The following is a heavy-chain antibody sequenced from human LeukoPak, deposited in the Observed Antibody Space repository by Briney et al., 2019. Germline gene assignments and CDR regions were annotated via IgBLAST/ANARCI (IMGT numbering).Heavy chain of an antibody. J-gene: IGHJ4*02. D-gene: IGHD5-24*01. CDR3: AKDDAWLQYGN. V-gene: IGHV3-66*01. Sequence: GGSLRLSCAASGFTVSSNYMSWVRQAPGKGLEWVSVIYSGGSTYYADSVKGRFTISRDNSKNTLYLQMNSLRPEDTAVYYCAKDDAWLQYGNWGRGTLVTVSS. CDR1: GFTVSSNY. CDR2: IYSGGST.